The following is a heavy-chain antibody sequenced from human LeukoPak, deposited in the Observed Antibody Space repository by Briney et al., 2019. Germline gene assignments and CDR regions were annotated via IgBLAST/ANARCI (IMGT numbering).Heavy chain of an antibody. CDR1: GGSITSYY. CDR2: IYFSGST. V-gene: IGHV4-59*01. J-gene: IGHJ4*02. D-gene: IGHD2-8*02. Sequence: SETLSLTCTVSGGSITSYYWSWIRQPPGKGLEWSGYIYFSGSTNYNPSLKSRVTISVDTSKNQFSLKLSSVTAADTALYYCARATTAYCTGGVCPNFDYWGQGTLVTVSS. CDR3: ARATTAYCTGGVCPNFDY.